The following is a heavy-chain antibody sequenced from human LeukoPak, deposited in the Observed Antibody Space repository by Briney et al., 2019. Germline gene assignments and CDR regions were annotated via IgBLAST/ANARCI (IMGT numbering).Heavy chain of an antibody. V-gene: IGHV3-23*01. CDR2: ITGSGGTT. J-gene: IGHJ6*03. D-gene: IGHD4-17*01. CDR1: GFTFSSYA. Sequence: PGGSLRLSCAASGFTFSSYAMSWVRQVPGKGLEWVSTITGSGGTTDYADSVKDRFTISRDNSKNTLYLHLSSLRAEDTAVYYCAKRYGDSYYYYMDVWGKGTTVTVPS. CDR3: AKRYGDSYYYYMDV.